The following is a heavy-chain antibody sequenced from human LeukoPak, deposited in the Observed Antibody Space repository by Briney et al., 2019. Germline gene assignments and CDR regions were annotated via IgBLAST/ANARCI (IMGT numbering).Heavy chain of an antibody. D-gene: IGHD6-19*01. CDR2: ISWNSGSI. Sequence: SLRLSCAASGFTFDDYAMHWVRQAPGKGLEWVSGISWNSGSIGYADSVKGRFTISRDNAKNSLYLQMNSLRAEDTALYYCAKARDGAGTGDFDYWGQGTLVTVSS. CDR3: AKARDGAGTGDFDY. CDR1: GFTFDDYA. V-gene: IGHV3-9*01. J-gene: IGHJ4*02.